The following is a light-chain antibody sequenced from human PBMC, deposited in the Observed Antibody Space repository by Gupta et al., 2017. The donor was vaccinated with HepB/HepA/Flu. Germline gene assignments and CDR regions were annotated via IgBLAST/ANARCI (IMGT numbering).Light chain of an antibody. CDR2: WAS. J-gene: IGKJ1*01. CDR1: QNLFYSFNNKNY. V-gene: IGKV4-1*01. CDR3: QQYVTTRLT. Sequence: DIVVTQSPDSLAVSLGERATINCKSSQNLFYSFNNKNYLAWYQQRPGQPPKLLIYWASTRESGVPDRFSGSGSGTDFTLTINSLHAEDVAVYYCQQYVTTRLTFGQGTKVEIE.